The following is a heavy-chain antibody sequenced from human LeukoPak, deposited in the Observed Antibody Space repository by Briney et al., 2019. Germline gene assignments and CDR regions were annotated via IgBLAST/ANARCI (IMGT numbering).Heavy chain of an antibody. J-gene: IGHJ6*03. CDR1: GGSISSYY. V-gene: IGHV4-34*01. CDR3: AGARNYYYYYMDV. Sequence: SETLSLTCTVSGGSISSYYWSWIRQPPGKGLEWIGEINHSGSTNYNPSLKSRVTISVDTSKNQFSLKLSSVTAADTAVYYCAGARNYYYYYMDVWGKGTTVTVSS. CDR2: INHSGST.